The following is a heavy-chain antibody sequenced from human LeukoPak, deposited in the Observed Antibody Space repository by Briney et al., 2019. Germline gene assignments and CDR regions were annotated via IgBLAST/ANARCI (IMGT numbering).Heavy chain of an antibody. CDR2: IYSGGST. D-gene: IGHD3-10*01. CDR3: ASGSLHDY. Sequence: GGSLRLSCAASGFTVSSNYMSWVRQAPGKGLEWVSVIYSGGSTYYADSVKGRFTISRDNAKNSLYLQMDSLRAEDTAMYYCASGSLHDYWGQGTLVTVSS. CDR1: GFTVSSNY. V-gene: IGHV3-66*01. J-gene: IGHJ4*02.